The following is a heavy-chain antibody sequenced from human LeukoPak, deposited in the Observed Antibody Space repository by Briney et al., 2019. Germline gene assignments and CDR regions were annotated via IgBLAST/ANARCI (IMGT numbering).Heavy chain of an antibody. J-gene: IGHJ4*02. V-gene: IGHV3-7*01. Sequence: PGGSLRLSCAASGFTFRTYWMTGVRQAPGKGREWVANIKPTGSETYYVDPVKGRFTISRDNAKTLLYLQMNRLRGEDTAVYYCARFAYEAGVDLWGQGTLVTVSS. CDR2: IKPTGSET. D-gene: IGHD2-8*01. CDR3: ARFAYEAGVDL. CDR1: GFTFRTYW.